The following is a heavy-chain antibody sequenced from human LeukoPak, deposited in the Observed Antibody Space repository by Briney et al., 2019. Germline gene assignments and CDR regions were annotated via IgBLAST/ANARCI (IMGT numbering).Heavy chain of an antibody. CDR2: INSHVSST. J-gene: IGHJ5*01. CDR1: GFTFSSYW. V-gene: IGHV3-74*01. Sequence: GGTLRLSCAASGFTFSSYWMYWVRQAQGKGRVWVSSINSHVSSTNSADSVKCRFTISRDNANNTLYLQMNSLSAVDTAFYYCSSDLDGHHVLSCLDSWGQGTLVTVSS. D-gene: IGHD2-15*01. CDR3: SSDLDGHHVLSCLDS.